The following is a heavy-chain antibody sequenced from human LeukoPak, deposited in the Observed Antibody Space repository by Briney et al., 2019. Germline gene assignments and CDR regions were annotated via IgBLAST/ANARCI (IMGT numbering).Heavy chain of an antibody. CDR2: IKQDGSEK. J-gene: IGHJ4*02. Sequence: GGSLRLSCAASGFTLSYYWMSWVRQAPGKGLEWVGNIKQDGSEKYYVDSVKGRFTISRDNAKNTLYLQINSLRVEDTAVYYCARDEDLDTALIKRGFDYWGQGTLVTVSS. D-gene: IGHD5-18*01. CDR3: ARDEDLDTALIKRGFDY. V-gene: IGHV3-7*01. CDR1: GFTLSYYW.